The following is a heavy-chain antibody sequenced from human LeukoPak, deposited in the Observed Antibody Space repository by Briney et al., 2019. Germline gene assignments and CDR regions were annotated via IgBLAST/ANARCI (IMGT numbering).Heavy chain of an antibody. CDR2: IHYSGRT. J-gene: IGHJ4*02. Sequence: SETLSLTCTVSGGSISSDYWGWIRQPPGKGLEWLGYIHYSGRTNYNPSLKSRITISVDTSKTQFSLKLSSVTAADTAVYYCATLRGSSSAVFDYWGQGTLVTVSS. V-gene: IGHV4-59*08. CDR3: ATLRGSSSAVFDY. D-gene: IGHD2-2*01. CDR1: GGSISSDY.